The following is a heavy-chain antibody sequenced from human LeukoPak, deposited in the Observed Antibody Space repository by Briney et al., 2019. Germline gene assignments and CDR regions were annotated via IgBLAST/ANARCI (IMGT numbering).Heavy chain of an antibody. D-gene: IGHD3-9*01. CDR1: VGAFSVYY. CDR3: VRVGSRYVINDWSRTGLGAYPTKYYYHLDV. Sequence: SETLSLTSAVYVGAFSVYYWGWIRRPPGKGLGWIVGINLTGSTNYSPPLKSRVTISADTSKTHFSLKLSSVAAADTAVSFCVRVGSRYVINDWSRTGLGAYPTKYYYHLDVWDKGATVTVSS. V-gene: IGHV4-34*01. CDR2: INLTGST. J-gene: IGHJ6*03.